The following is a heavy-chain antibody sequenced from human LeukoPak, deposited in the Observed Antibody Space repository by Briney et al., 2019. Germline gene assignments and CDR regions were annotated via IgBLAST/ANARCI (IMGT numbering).Heavy chain of an antibody. CDR2: ISGSGGST. CDR1: GFTFSSYA. J-gene: IGHJ4*02. D-gene: IGHD6-19*01. Sequence: RGSLRLSCTASGFTFSSYAMNWVRQAPGKGLEWVSVISGSGGSTYYADSVKGRFTISRDNSKNTLYLQMNSLRAEDTAVYYCARKDIEVAGFDYWGQGTLVTVSS. CDR3: ARKDIEVAGFDY. V-gene: IGHV3-23*01.